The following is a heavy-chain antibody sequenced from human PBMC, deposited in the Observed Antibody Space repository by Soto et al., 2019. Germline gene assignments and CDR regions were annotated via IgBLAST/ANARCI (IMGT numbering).Heavy chain of an antibody. CDR3: ARDRQYYDYIWGSYRSDAFDI. Sequence: LGESLKISCKGSGYSFTSYWIGWVRQMPGKGLEWMGIIYPGDSDTRYSPSFQGQVTISADKSISTAYLQWSSLKASDTAMYYCARDRQYYDYIWGSYRSDAFDIWGQGTMVTVSS. CDR2: IYPGDSDT. J-gene: IGHJ3*02. D-gene: IGHD3-16*02. V-gene: IGHV5-51*01. CDR1: GYSFTSYW.